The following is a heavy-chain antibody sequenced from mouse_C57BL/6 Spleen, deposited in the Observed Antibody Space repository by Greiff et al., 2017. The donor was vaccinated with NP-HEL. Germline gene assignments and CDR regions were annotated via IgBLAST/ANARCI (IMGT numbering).Heavy chain of an antibody. J-gene: IGHJ1*03. Sequence: VMLVESGAELVRPGTSVKVSCKASGYAFTNYLIEWVKQRPGQGLEWIGVINPGSGGTNYNEKFKGKATLTADKSSSTAYMQLSSLTSEDSAVYFCAREGRSVWGTGTTVTVSS. CDR2: INPGSGGT. CDR3: AREGRSV. CDR1: GYAFTNYL. V-gene: IGHV1-54*01. D-gene: IGHD1-1*01.